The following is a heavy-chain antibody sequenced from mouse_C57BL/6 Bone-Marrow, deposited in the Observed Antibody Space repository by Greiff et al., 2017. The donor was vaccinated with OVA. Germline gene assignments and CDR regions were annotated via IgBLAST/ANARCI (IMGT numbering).Heavy chain of an antibody. J-gene: IGHJ4*01. CDR1: GFSLTSYG. CDR3: ARHGGGYYNYYAMDY. V-gene: IGHV2-6-1*01. CDR2: IWSDGST. Sequence: VKLQESGPGLVAPSQSLSITCTVSGFSLTSYGVHWVRQPPGKGLEWLVVIWSDGSTTYNSALKSRLSISKDNSKSQVFLKMNSLQTDDTAMYYCARHGGGYYNYYAMDYWGQGTSVTVSS. D-gene: IGHD2-3*01.